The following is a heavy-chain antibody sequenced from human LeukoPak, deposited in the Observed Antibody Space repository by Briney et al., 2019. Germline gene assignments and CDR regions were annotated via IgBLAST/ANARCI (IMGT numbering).Heavy chain of an antibody. Sequence: GGSLRLSCAASGFTFSSYWISWVRQAPGKGLEWVANIKQDGSEKYYVDSVKGRFTISRDNAKNSLYLQMNSLRAEDTAVYYCARDRVPMVRGTRGAFDIWGQGTMVTVSS. J-gene: IGHJ3*02. CDR3: ARDRVPMVRGTRGAFDI. V-gene: IGHV3-7*03. D-gene: IGHD3-10*01. CDR1: GFTFSSYW. CDR2: IKQDGSEK.